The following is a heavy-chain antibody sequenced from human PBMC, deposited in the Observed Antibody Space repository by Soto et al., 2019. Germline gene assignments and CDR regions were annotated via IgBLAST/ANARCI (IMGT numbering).Heavy chain of an antibody. V-gene: IGHV1-18*01. CDR1: GYTFTSYG. D-gene: IGHD2-2*01. CDR3: ARVDGIVVVPAAIGFDY. CDR2: ISAYNGNT. J-gene: IGHJ4*02. Sequence: GASVKVSCKASGYTFTSYGITWVRQAPGQGLEWMGWISAYNGNTNHAQKLQGRVTMTTDTSTSTAYMELRSLRSDDTAVYYCARVDGIVVVPAAIGFDYWGQGTLVTVSS.